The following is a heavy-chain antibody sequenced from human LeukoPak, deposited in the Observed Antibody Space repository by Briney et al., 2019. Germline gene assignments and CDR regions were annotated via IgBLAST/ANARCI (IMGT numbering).Heavy chain of an antibody. Sequence: EASVKVSCKASGFTFTSFGFTWVRQAPGQGLEWMGWISAYNGYTNYAQEFQGRVTMTTDTSTTTVYMELRSLRSDDTAVYYCARGGRGGMDVWGQGTAVTVSS. V-gene: IGHV1-18*01. CDR3: ARGGRGGMDV. J-gene: IGHJ6*02. CDR1: GFTFTSFG. CDR2: ISAYNGYT. D-gene: IGHD1-26*01.